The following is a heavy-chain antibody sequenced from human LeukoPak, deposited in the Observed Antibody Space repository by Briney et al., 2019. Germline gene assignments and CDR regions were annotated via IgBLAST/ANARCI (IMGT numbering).Heavy chain of an antibody. V-gene: IGHV6-1*01. Sequence: SQTLSLTCGTSGDSVSSNSAAWNWIRQSPSRGLEWLGRTYYRSKWNNNYAVSVKSRITINADTSKNQFSLHLNSVTPEDTAVYYCARGWAGTVDYWGQGTLVTVSS. CDR2: TYYRSKWNN. J-gene: IGHJ4*02. CDR3: ARGWAGTVDY. D-gene: IGHD6-19*01. CDR1: GDSVSSNSAA.